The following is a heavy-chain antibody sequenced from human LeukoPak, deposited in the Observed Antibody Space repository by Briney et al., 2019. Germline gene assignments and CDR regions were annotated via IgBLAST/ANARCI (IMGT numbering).Heavy chain of an antibody. J-gene: IGHJ5*02. CDR2: IYYGGST. V-gene: IGHV4-59*01. Sequence: SETLSLTCTVSGGSISSYYWSWIRQPPGKGLEWIGYIYYGGSTNYNPSLKSRVTISVDTSKNQFSLKLSSVTAADTAVYYCARVSSSGPSTVWFDPWGQGTLVTVSS. D-gene: IGHD6-19*01. CDR1: GGSISSYY. CDR3: ARVSSSGPSTVWFDP.